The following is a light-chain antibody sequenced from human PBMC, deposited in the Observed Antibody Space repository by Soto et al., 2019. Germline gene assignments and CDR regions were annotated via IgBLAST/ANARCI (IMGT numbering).Light chain of an antibody. V-gene: IGKV3-20*01. CDR1: QSISRS. J-gene: IGKJ1*01. CDR2: DAS. Sequence: EIVLTPSPAILSVSPVERATLSCRASQSISRSLAWYQQKPGQAPRLLISDASTRATGIPARFTGSGSGTDFTLTISRLEPEDFAVYYCQQYSSSSWTFGQGTKVDIK. CDR3: QQYSSSSWT.